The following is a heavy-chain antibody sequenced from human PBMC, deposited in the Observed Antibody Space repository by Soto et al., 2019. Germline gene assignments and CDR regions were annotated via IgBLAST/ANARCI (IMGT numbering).Heavy chain of an antibody. CDR1: GFSFIKKREG. Sequence: SFTFCGFSFIKKREGVAWVRQPPGKALECLAVLYWDDGGRYSPSLETRLTITKDTSKRQVVLTLSNREPVDTATYFFAHRNGVPSEPQAWAIWVHGTSVTVS. V-gene: IGHV2-5*02. J-gene: IGHJ6*02. CDR3: AHRNGVPSEPQAWAI. CDR2: LYWDDGG. D-gene: IGHD2-8*01.